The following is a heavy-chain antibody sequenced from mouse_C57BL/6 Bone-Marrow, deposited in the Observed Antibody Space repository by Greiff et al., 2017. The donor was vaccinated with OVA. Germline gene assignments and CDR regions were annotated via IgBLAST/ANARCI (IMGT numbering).Heavy chain of an antibody. D-gene: IGHD2-2*01. J-gene: IGHJ1*03. CDR2: IDPSDSYT. CDR3: AREGGYDPHWYFDG. Sequence: QVQLQQPGAELVRPGTSVKLSCKASGYTFTSYWMHWVKQRPGQGLEWIGVIDPSDSYTNYNQKFKGKATLTVDTSSSTAYMQLSSLTSEDSAVYFCAREGGYDPHWYFDGWGTGTTVTVSS. CDR1: GYTFTSYW. V-gene: IGHV1-59*01.